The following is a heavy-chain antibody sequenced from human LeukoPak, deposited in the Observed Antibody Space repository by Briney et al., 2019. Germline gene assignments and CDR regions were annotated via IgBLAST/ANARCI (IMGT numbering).Heavy chain of an antibody. CDR1: GYTFTSHA. V-gene: IGHV1-3*01. D-gene: IGHD2/OR15-2a*01. CDR3: ARSIIIVPNTSYYYYYMDV. CDR2: INGATGNT. Sequence: GASVKVSCKASGYTFTSHALHWVRQAPGEGLEWMAWINGATGNTEYSQKFQARVTITRDTSASTAYMELSSLRSEDTAVYYCARSIIIVPNTSYYYYYMDVWGQGTTVTVSS. J-gene: IGHJ6*02.